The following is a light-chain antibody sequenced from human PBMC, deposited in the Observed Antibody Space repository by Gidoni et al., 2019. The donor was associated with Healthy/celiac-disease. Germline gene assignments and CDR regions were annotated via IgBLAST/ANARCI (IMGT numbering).Light chain of an antibody. Sequence: GSLGERATINCKSSQSVLYSSNNKNYLAWYQQKPGQPPKLLIYWASTRESGVPDRFSGSGSGTDFTLTISSLQAEDVAVYYCQQYYSTPTWTFXQXTKVXIK. J-gene: IGKJ1*01. CDR2: WAS. V-gene: IGKV4-1*01. CDR3: QQYYSTPTWT. CDR1: QSVLYSSNNKNY.